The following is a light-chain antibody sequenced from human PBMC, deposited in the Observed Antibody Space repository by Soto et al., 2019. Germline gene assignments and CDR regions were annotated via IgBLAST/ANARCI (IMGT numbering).Light chain of an antibody. CDR3: SSYATISTYV. J-gene: IGLJ1*01. CDR2: DVR. V-gene: IGLV2-14*01. CDR1: SRDVGGYNY. Sequence: QSVLTQPASVSGSPGQSITISCTGTSRDVGGYNYVSWYQQHPGKAPKLMIYDVRNRPSGVSNRFSGSKSVSTASLTISGLQAEDEADYYCSSYATISTYVFGTGTKVTVL.